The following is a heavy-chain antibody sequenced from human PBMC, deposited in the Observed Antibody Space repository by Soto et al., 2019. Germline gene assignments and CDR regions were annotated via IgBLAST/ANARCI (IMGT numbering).Heavy chain of an antibody. CDR3: ARDKITGLFDY. CDR2: IYPGDSDT. D-gene: IGHD2-8*02. V-gene: IGHV5-51*01. CDR1: GYSFTSYW. J-gene: IGHJ4*02. Sequence: GESLKISCKGSGYSFTSYWIGWVRQMPGKGLEWMGIIYPGDSDTTYSPSFQGQVTISADKSISTAYLQWSSLKAADTAVYYCARDKITGLFDYWGQGTLVTVSS.